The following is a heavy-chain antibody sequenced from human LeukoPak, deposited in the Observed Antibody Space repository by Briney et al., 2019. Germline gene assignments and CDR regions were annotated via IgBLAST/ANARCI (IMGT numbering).Heavy chain of an antibody. V-gene: IGHV4-30-2*05. CDR3: ARHQGNGRKHYYGMDV. J-gene: IGHJ6*02. D-gene: IGHD1-26*01. CDR1: GGSISSGGYY. CDR2: IYHSGST. Sequence: SQTLSLTCTVSGGSISSGGYYWSWIRQPPGKGLEWIGYIYHSGSTYYNPSLKSRVTMSVDTFKNQFSLKMSSVTAADTAVYYCARHQGNGRKHYYGMDVWGQGTTLTVSS.